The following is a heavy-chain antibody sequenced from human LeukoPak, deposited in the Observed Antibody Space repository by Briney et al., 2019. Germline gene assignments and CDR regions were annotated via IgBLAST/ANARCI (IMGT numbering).Heavy chain of an antibody. J-gene: IGHJ6*03. V-gene: IGHV3-15*01. CDR1: GFTFSNAW. CDR2: IKSKTDGGTT. D-gene: IGHD6-13*01. Sequence: GGSLRLSCAASGFTFSNAWMSWVRQAPGKGLEWVGRIKSKTDGGTTDYAAPVKGRFTISRDDSKNTLYLQMNSLKTEDTAVYYCTTGSWYGGSYYYYYYMDVWGKGTTVTISS. CDR3: TTGSWYGGSYYYYYYMDV.